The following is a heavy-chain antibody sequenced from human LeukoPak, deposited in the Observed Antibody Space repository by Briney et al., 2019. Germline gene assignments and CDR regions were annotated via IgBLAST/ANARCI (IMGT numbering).Heavy chain of an antibody. D-gene: IGHD1-26*01. CDR3: ARTGSYYGTHFDY. V-gene: IGHV1-2*02. Sequence: GASVKVSCKASGYTFTGYYMHWVRQAPGQGLEWMGWINPNSGGTNYAQKFQGRVTMTRDTSISTAYMELSRLRSDDTAVYYCARTGSYYGTHFDYWGQGTLVTVSS. CDR2: INPNSGGT. J-gene: IGHJ4*02. CDR1: GYTFTGYY.